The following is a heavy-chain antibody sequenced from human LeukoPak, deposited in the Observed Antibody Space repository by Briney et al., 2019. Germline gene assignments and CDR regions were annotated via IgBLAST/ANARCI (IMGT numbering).Heavy chain of an antibody. D-gene: IGHD5/OR15-5a*01. V-gene: IGHV1-69*01. CDR2: IIPIFGTA. CDR1: GGTFSSYA. CDR3: ARDSLRDDAFDI. J-gene: IGHJ3*02. Sequence: GASVKVSCKASGGTFSSYAISWVRQAPGQGLEWMGGIIPIFGTANYAQKFQGRVTITADESTSTAYMELSSLRSEDTAVYYCARDSLRDDAFDIWGQGTMVTVSS.